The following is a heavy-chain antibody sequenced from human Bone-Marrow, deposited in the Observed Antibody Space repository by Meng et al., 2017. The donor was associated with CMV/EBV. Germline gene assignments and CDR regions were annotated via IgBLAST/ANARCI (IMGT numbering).Heavy chain of an antibody. Sequence: GESLKISCAASGFTFSSYAMHWVRQAPGKGLEWVAVISYDGSNKYYADSVKGRFTISRDNSKNTLYLQMNSLRAEDTAVYYCAKDLSIGDPLEWLLFYYYGMDVWGQGTTVTVSS. J-gene: IGHJ6*02. CDR2: ISYDGSNK. CDR1: GFTFSSYA. D-gene: IGHD3-3*01. V-gene: IGHV3-30*04. CDR3: AKDLSIGDPLEWLLFYYYGMDV.